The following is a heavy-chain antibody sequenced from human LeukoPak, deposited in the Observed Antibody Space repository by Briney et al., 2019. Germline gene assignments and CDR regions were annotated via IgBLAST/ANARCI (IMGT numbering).Heavy chain of an antibody. J-gene: IGHJ6*03. CDR1: GGSISSYY. CDR3: ARGTIQLPYYYYMDV. Sequence: SETLSLTRTVSGGSISSYYWSWIRQPPGKGLEWIGYIYYSGSTNYNPSLKSRVTISVDTSKNQFSLKLSSVTAADTAVYYCARGTIQLPYYYYMDVWGKGTTVTVSS. D-gene: IGHD5-18*01. CDR2: IYYSGST. V-gene: IGHV4-59*01.